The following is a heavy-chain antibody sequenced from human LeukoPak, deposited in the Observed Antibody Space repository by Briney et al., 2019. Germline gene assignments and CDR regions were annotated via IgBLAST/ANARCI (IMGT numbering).Heavy chain of an antibody. CDR3: AKDQRWESPHYLDS. D-gene: IGHD1-26*01. Sequence: GGSLRLSCAASGFSFSNYYMNWVRQAPGKGLEWVANIKPDGSEEHYVDSVKGRFTISRDNAKNSLYLQMSSLRVEDTAVYYCAKDQRWESPHYLDSWGQGTLVTVSS. J-gene: IGHJ4*02. CDR1: GFSFSNYY. CDR2: IKPDGSEE. V-gene: IGHV3-7*03.